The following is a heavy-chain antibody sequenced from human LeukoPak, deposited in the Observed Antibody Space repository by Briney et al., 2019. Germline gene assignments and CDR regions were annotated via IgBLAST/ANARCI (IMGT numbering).Heavy chain of an antibody. CDR3: ATDLQGLGGD. Sequence: PGGSLRLSCAASGFTFDDYAMHWVRQAPGKGLEWVSLISGDGGSTYYADSVKGRFTISRDNAKNTLYLQMNSLRVEDTAVYYCATDLQGLGGDWGRGTLVTVSS. V-gene: IGHV3-43*02. CDR2: ISGDGGST. D-gene: IGHD2-21*01. J-gene: IGHJ4*02. CDR1: GFTFDDYA.